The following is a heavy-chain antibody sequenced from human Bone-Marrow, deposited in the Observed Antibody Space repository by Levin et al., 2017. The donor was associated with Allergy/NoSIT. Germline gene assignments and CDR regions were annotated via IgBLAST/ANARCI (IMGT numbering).Heavy chain of an antibody. CDR2: ISFGGST. Sequence: GSLRLSCTVSGGSMSDNYWNWIRQTPGKGLDWIGYISFGGSTNYSPSLKSRVTMSVDTSKNQFSLNLRSVTAEDTAVYYCARGRGESYNWFDTWGQGAPVTVSA. CDR3: ARGRGESYNWFDT. J-gene: IGHJ5*02. D-gene: IGHD2-21*01. CDR1: GGSMSDNY. V-gene: IGHV4-59*01.